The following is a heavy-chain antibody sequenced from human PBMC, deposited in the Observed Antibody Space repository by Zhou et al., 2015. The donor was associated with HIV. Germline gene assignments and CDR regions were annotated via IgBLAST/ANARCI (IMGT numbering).Heavy chain of an antibody. J-gene: IGHJ4*02. V-gene: IGHV3-30*18. Sequence: QVHLVESGGGVVQPGRSLRLSCAASGFTFSTSGMHWVRQAPGEGLEWLAVVTYDGNEIHYGNSAKGRFTIARDTSTNTLYLDMNSLRIEDTAVYYCVKEQSYGWYRTADHWGQGTLVTVSS. CDR2: VTYDGNEI. D-gene: IGHD3-16*02. CDR1: GFTFSTSG. CDR3: VKEQSYGWYRTADH.